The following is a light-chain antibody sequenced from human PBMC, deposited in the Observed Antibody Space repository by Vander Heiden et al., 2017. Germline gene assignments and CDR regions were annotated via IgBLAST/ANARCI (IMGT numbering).Light chain of an antibody. V-gene: IGLV3-1*01. CDR2: QDS. CDR3: QTCDSSTVV. CDR1: KLGDKY. J-gene: IGLJ2*01. Sequence: YELTQPPSVSVSPGQTASITCSGDKLGDKYACWYQQKPGQSPVLVIYQDSRRPSGIPERFSGSNSGNTATLTISGTQAMDEADYYCQTCDSSTVVFGGGTKLTVL.